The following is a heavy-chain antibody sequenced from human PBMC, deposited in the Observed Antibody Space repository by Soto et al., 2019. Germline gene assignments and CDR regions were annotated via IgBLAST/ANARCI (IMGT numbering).Heavy chain of an antibody. V-gene: IGHV4-59*01. CDR3: AFRVMGYCSGRSCYSGGWFEP. Sequence: LSLTCTVSGGSISSYYWSWIRQPPGKGLEWIGYIYYSGSTNYNPSLKSRVTISVDTSKNQFSLKLSSVTAADTAVYYCAFRVMGYCSGRSCYSGGWFEPWGQGTLVTVSS. J-gene: IGHJ5*02. D-gene: IGHD2-15*01. CDR1: GGSISSYY. CDR2: IYYSGST.